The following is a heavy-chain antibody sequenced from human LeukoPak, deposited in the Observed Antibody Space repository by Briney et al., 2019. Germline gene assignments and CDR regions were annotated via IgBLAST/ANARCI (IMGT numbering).Heavy chain of an antibody. V-gene: IGHV4-38-2*02. Sequence: SETLSHTCSVSHYSITSGYYWGWIRQPPGKGLEWIGNIYHSGSTFYNPSLKSRVTISVDASKNQFSLNLKSVTAADTAMYYCARENILTGFHGIDYWGQGTLVTVSS. CDR1: HYSITSGYY. D-gene: IGHD3-9*01. J-gene: IGHJ4*02. CDR3: ARENILTGFHGIDY. CDR2: IYHSGST.